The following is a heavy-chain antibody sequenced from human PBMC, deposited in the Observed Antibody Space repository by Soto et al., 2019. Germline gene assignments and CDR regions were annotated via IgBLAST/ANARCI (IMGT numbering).Heavy chain of an antibody. CDR3: ARDALGPTPAFVY. D-gene: IGHD7-27*01. CDR1: GGTFNTYA. CDR2: ISPIFGAA. Sequence: QVQLVPPGAEMKKPGSSVTVSCQSSGGTFNTYAMNWVRQAPGQGPGWMGDISPIFGAANYSPEFQGRVTVTADESTATSHMQLSSLTSEDTALYICARDALGPTPAFVYWGQGTLVSVPS. J-gene: IGHJ4*02. V-gene: IGHV1-69*19.